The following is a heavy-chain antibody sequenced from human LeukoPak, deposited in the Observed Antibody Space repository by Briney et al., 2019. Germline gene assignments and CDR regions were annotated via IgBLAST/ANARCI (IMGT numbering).Heavy chain of an antibody. CDR3: AKDQSGLLIAVAGIFDY. Sequence: GGSLRLSCTASGFTFSSYAMSWVRQAPGKGLEWVSAISGSGGSTYYADSVKGRFTISRDNPKNTLYLQMNSLRAEDTAVYYCAKDQSGLLIAVAGIFDYWGQGTLVTVSS. J-gene: IGHJ4*02. D-gene: IGHD6-19*01. CDR1: GFTFSSYA. CDR2: ISGSGGST. V-gene: IGHV3-23*01.